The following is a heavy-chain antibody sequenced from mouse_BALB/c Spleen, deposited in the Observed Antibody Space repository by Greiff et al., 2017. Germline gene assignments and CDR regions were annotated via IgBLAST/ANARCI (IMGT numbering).Heavy chain of an antibody. J-gene: IGHJ3*01. CDR3: ARPGVLYGNSAWFAY. V-gene: IGHV4-1*02. Sequence: EVKLVESGGGLVQPGGSLKLSCAASGFDFSRYWMSWVRQAPGKGLEWIGEINPDSSTINYTPSLKDKFIISRDNAKNTLYLQMSKVRSEDTALYYCARPGVLYGNSAWFAYWGQGTLVTVSA. D-gene: IGHD2-10*02. CDR1: GFDFSRYW. CDR2: INPDSSTI.